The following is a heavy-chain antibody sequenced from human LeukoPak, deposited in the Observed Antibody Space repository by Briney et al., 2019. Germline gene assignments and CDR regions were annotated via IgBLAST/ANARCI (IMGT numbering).Heavy chain of an antibody. D-gene: IGHD1-26*01. CDR2: INHSGST. Sequence: SETLSLTCAVYGGSFSGYYWSWIRQPPGEGLEWIGEINHSGSTNYNPSLKSRVTISVDTSKNQFSLKLSSVTAADTAVYYCATSFPPTYYFDYWGQGTLVTVSS. CDR1: GGSFSGYY. CDR3: ATSFPPTYYFDY. V-gene: IGHV4-34*01. J-gene: IGHJ4*02.